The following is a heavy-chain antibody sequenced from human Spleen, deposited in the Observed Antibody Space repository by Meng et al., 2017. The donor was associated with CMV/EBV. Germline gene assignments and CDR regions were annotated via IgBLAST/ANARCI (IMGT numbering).Heavy chain of an antibody. D-gene: IGHD4-17*01. J-gene: IGHJ4*02. V-gene: IGHV3-23*01. CDR1: GFTFSNYA. CDR3: ARDLGDYGDF. CDR2: ISGSGAST. Sequence: ESLKISCAASGFTFSNYAMNWVRQAPGKGPEWVSGISGSGASTYYADSVKGRFTISRDNAKNSLYLQMNSLRAEDTAVYYCARDLGDYGDFWGQGTLVTVSS.